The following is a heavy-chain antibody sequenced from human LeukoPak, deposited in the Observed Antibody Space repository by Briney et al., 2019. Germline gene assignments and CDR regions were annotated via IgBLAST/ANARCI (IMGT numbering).Heavy chain of an antibody. CDR3: ATRGQHYAFDI. Sequence: ASVTVSCKASGYTFTSYGIRWVRQAPGQGLEWMGWISAYNGNTNYAQKLQGRVTMTTDTSTSTAYMELRSLRSDVTAVYYCATRGQHYAFDIWGQGTMVTVSS. V-gene: IGHV1-18*01. J-gene: IGHJ3*02. CDR1: GYTFTSYG. CDR2: ISAYNGNT.